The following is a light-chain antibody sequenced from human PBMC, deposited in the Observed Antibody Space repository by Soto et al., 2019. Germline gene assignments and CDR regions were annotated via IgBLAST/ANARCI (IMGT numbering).Light chain of an antibody. CDR1: QSISSW. Sequence: DIQMTQSPSTLSASVGDRVTITCRASQSISSWLAWYQQKPGKAPKLLIYKASSLESGVPSRFSGSGSGTEFTLTISSLQPDDFATYYCQQYNRPITSGQGTRLEI. J-gene: IGKJ5*01. V-gene: IGKV1-5*03. CDR3: QQYNRPIT. CDR2: KAS.